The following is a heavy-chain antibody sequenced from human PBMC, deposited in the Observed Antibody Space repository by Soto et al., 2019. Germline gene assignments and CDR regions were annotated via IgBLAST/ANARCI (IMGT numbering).Heavy chain of an antibody. CDR1: GGSLSTNP. V-gene: IGHV1-46*01. CDR2: INPSGGST. D-gene: IGHD3-3*01. J-gene: IGHJ5*02. CDR3: ARDFEYYDFWSGYYLYNWFDP. Sequence: ASVKVSCKASGGSLSTNPISWVRQAPGQGLEWMGIINPSGGSTSYAQKFQGRVTMTRDTSTSTVYMELSSLRSEDTAVYYCARDFEYYDFWSGYYLYNWFDPWGQGTLVTVSS.